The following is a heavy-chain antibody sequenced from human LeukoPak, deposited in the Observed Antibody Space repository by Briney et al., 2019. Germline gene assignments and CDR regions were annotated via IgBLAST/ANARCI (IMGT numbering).Heavy chain of an antibody. CDR2: MSPNSGNT. Sequence: GASVKVSCKASGYTFTSYVISWVRQAPGQGLEWMGWMSPNSGNTGYAQKFQGRVIMTRNTSISTAYMELSSLRSEDTAVYYCARGRHNNCWGQGTMVTVSS. J-gene: IGHJ3*01. CDR3: ARGRHNNC. CDR1: GYTFTSYV. V-gene: IGHV1-8*01. D-gene: IGHD1-1*01.